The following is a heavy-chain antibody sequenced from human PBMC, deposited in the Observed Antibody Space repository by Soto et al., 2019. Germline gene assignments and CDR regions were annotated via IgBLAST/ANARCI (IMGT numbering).Heavy chain of an antibody. CDR1: GDTFTDYY. V-gene: IGHV1-46*01. D-gene: IGHD2-21*02. Sequence: QVQLMQSGAEVKKPGASVKVSCKASGDTFTDYYIHWVRQAPGQGLEWMGTVNPSGGHTTYAQHFLGRVTMTRDTSTSTLYMELTSLTSADTAVYYCARGRHVVVVTAALDYWGQGTLVTVSS. CDR2: VNPSGGHT. J-gene: IGHJ4*02. CDR3: ARGRHVVVVTAALDY.